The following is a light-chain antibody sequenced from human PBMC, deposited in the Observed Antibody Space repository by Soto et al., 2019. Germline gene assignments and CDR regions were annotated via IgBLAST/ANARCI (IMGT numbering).Light chain of an antibody. V-gene: IGKV1-27*01. Sequence: DIQMTQSPSSLSASVGDRVTITCRASQGISNFLAWYQQKPGKIPQLLIYAASTLQSDVPSRFSGSRSGTDFTLPISSLQRGDGATDFCQQYNTFPAWEFGQGTTVQLK. CDR3: QQYNTFPAWE. J-gene: IGKJ1*01. CDR1: QGISNF. CDR2: AAS.